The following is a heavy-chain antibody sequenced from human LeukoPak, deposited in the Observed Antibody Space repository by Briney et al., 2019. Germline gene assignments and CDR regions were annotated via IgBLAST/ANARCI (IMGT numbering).Heavy chain of an antibody. CDR2: INQDGSEK. J-gene: IGHJ4*02. Sequence: PGGSLRLSCAASGFTFSTYWMSWVRQAPGKGLEWVANINQDGSEKYYVDSVKGRFTISRDNAKNSVYLQMNSLRAEGTAVYYCARRRDSGSLQHFDYWGQGTLVTVSS. CDR3: ARRRDSGSLQHFDY. CDR1: GFTFSTYW. D-gene: IGHD1-26*01. V-gene: IGHV3-7*03.